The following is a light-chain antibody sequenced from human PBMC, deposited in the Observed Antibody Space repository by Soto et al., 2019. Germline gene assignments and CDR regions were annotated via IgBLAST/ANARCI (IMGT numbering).Light chain of an antibody. CDR1: QSISSY. CDR3: QQSYSTLFT. V-gene: IGKV1-39*01. Sequence: DIQMTQSPSSLSASVGDRVTITCRASQSISSYLNWYQQKPGKAPKLLIYAASSLQSGVPSRFSGSGSGTDFTLTISSLQPEDGATYYCQQSYSTLFTFGPGTKVDIK. J-gene: IGKJ3*01. CDR2: AAS.